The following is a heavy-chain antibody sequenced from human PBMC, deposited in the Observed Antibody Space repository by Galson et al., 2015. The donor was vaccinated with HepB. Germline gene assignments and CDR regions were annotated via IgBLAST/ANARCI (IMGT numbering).Heavy chain of an antibody. V-gene: IGHV3-23*01. J-gene: IGHJ6*02. CDR1: GFTFSSYA. CDR2: ISGSGGST. CDR3: AKGGPNSNLYYYYGMDV. D-gene: IGHD4-11*01. Sequence: SLRLSCAASGFTFSSYAMNWVRQAPGKGLEWVSAISGSGGSTYYADSVKGRFTISRDNSKNTLYLQMNSLRAEDTAVYYCAKGGPNSNLYYYYGMDVWGQGTTVTVSS.